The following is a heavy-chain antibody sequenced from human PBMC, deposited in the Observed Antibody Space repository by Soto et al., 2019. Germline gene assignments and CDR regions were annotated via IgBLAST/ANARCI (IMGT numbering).Heavy chain of an antibody. V-gene: IGHV1-46*01. Sequence: QVQLVQSGAEVKKPGASVKVSCWASGYTFTRYYIHWLRQAPGQGLECMAVTNPGGGSTTYEQRFKGRVTMTRDTSTSTVYMDLSSLRYEDTAVYCCARVNADFGNAFDIWGQGTVVTVSS. CDR3: ARVNADFGNAFDI. D-gene: IGHD3-16*01. CDR2: TNPGGGST. J-gene: IGHJ3*02. CDR1: GYTFTRYY.